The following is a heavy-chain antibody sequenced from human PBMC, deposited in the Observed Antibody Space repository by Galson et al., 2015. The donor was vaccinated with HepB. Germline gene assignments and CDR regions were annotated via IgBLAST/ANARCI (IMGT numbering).Heavy chain of an antibody. Sequence: SLRLSCAASGFTFGDYAMSWFRQAPGKGLEWVGFIRSKAYGGTTEYAASVKGRFTISRDDSKSIAYLQMNSLKTEDTAVYYCTRRSALLWFREYTFDYWGQGTLVTVSS. J-gene: IGHJ4*02. D-gene: IGHD3-10*01. CDR1: GFTFGDYA. CDR2: IRSKAYGGTT. CDR3: TRRSALLWFREYTFDY. V-gene: IGHV3-49*03.